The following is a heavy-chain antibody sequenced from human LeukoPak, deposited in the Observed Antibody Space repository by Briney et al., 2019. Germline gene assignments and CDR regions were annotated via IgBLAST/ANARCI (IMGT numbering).Heavy chain of an antibody. V-gene: IGHV3-23*01. D-gene: IGHD5-12*01. CDR3: AKDWDIVATFLSLGGWYFNY. Sequence: GGSLRLSCAASGFTFSSYAMSWVRQAPGKGLEWVSAISGGGGSTYYADSVKGRFTISRDNSKNTLYLQMNSLRAEDTAVYYCAKDWDIVATFLSLGGWYFNYWGQGTLVTVSS. CDR1: GFTFSSYA. J-gene: IGHJ4*02. CDR2: ISGGGGST.